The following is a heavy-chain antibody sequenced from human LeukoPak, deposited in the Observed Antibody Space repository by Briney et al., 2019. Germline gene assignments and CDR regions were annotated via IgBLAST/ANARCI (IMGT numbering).Heavy chain of an antibody. J-gene: IGHJ5*02. V-gene: IGHV4-4*07. CDR3: ARDVIRREYCSSTSCYNNWFDP. Sequence: SETLSLTCTVSGGSISSYYWSWIRQPAGKGLEWIGRIYTSGSTNYNPSLKSRVTMSVDTSKNQFSLKLSSVTAADTAVYYCARDVIRREYCSSTSCYNNWFDPWGQGTLVTVSS. D-gene: IGHD2-2*01. CDR2: IYTSGST. CDR1: GGSISSYY.